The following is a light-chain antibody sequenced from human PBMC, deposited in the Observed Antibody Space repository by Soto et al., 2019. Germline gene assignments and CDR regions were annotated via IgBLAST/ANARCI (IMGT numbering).Light chain of an antibody. CDR2: DVS. CDR1: SSDVGGYNY. CDR3: SSYSSSSTLYV. Sequence: QSALTQPASVSESPGQSITVSCTGTSSDVGGYNYVSWYQQHPGKPPKLMIYDVSDRPSGVSNRFSGSKSGNTASLTISGLQAEDEADYYCSSYSSSSTLYVFGTGSKLTVL. J-gene: IGLJ1*01. V-gene: IGLV2-14*01.